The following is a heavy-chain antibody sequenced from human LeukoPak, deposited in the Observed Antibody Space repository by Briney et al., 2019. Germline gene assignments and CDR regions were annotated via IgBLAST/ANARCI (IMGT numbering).Heavy chain of an antibody. CDR3: ARTGFGEGSSGWYVVDY. Sequence: PSDTLSLTCAVSGYSISSSNWWGWIRQPPGKGLEWIGYIYYSGSTYYNPSLKSRVTMSVDTSKNQFSLKLSSVTAVDTAVYYCARTGFGEGSSGWYVVDYWGQGTLVTVSS. CDR2: IYYSGST. CDR1: GYSISSSNW. J-gene: IGHJ4*02. D-gene: IGHD6-19*01. V-gene: IGHV4-28*01.